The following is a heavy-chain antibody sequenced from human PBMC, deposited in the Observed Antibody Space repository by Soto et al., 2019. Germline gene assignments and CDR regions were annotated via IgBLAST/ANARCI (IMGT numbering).Heavy chain of an antibody. J-gene: IGHJ4*02. CDR2: IWYDGSEK. D-gene: IGHD3-16*01. CDR3: AREDGRNSYAYTFDY. Sequence: QVQLVESGGGVVQPGRSLRLSCAASGFTSSSYGMHWVRQAPGKGLEWVAVIWYDGSEKYYADSVKGRFTISRDNSKNTLYLQRNSLRAEDTAVFYCAREDGRNSYAYTFDYWVQGTLVTVSS. CDR1: GFTSSSYG. V-gene: IGHV3-33*01.